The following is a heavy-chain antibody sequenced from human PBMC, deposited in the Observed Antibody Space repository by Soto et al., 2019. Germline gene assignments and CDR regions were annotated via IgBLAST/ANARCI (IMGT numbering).Heavy chain of an antibody. D-gene: IGHD3-22*01. CDR3: ANGPGGPMINYYYGMDV. V-gene: IGHV3-30*18. CDR2: ISYDGSNK. J-gene: IGHJ6*02. CDR1: GFTFSSYG. Sequence: GGSLRLSCAASGFTFSSYGMHWVRQAPGKGLEWVAVISYDGSNKYYADSVKGRFTISRDNSKNTLYLQMNSLRAEDTAVYYCANGPGGPMINYYYGMDVWGQGTTVTVSS.